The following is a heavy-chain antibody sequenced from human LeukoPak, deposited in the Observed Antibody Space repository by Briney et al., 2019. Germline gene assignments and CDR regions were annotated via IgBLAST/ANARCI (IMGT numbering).Heavy chain of an antibody. Sequence: SQTLSLTCAISGDIVSSNSAAWNWIRQSPSRGLEWLGRTYYTSKWYNDFAVSVKSRITINADTSKNQFSLQLNSVTPEDTAIYYCARASGPGSGWFDPWGQGALVTVSS. CDR1: GDIVSSNSAA. CDR2: TYYTSKWYN. CDR3: ARASGPGSGWFDP. D-gene: IGHD3-10*01. J-gene: IGHJ5*02. V-gene: IGHV6-1*01.